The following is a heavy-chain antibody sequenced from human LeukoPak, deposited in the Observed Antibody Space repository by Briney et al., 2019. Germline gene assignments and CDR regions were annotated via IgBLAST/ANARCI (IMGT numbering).Heavy chain of an antibody. J-gene: IGHJ4*02. CDR3: AKGGRFLEWLPPIRYY. Sequence: GRSLRLSCAASGFTFDDYAMHWVRQAPGKGLEWVSGISWNSGSIGYADSVTGRFTLSRDQAKNSLYLQMNCLRTEDTALYYCAKGGRFLEWLPPIRYYWGQGTLVTVSS. D-gene: IGHD3-3*01. CDR2: ISWNSGSI. CDR1: GFTFDDYA. V-gene: IGHV3-9*01.